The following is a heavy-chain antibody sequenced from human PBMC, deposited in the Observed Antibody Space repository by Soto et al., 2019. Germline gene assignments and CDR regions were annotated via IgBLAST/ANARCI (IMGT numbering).Heavy chain of an antibody. J-gene: IGHJ6*02. CDR1: GYTFSSYG. V-gene: IGHV1-18*01. CDR2: ISGYNGNT. CDR3: ARAASSSAFLYGMDV. Sequence: QVQLVQSGAEVKKPGASVKVSCKASGYTFSSYGITWVRQAPGQGPEWMGWISGYNGNTKYAQKFQDRVTMATDTSTSTAYMDLRSLRSDDTAVYYCARAASSSAFLYGMDVWGQGTTVTVSS. D-gene: IGHD6-13*01.